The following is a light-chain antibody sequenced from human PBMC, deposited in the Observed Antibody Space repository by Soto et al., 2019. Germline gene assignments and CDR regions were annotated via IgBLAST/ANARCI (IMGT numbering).Light chain of an antibody. V-gene: IGKV2-28*01. CDR3: AQGLQIPLT. CDR1: DKLLTSNGYNY. CDR2: LGS. Sequence: PSYNTCRTRDKLLTSNGYNYLNWYLQKPGQSPQVLIYLGSNRASGVHDRFSGSGSGTDFTLKISRVEAEDVGVYFCAQGLQIPLTFGGGTKVDIK. J-gene: IGKJ4*01.